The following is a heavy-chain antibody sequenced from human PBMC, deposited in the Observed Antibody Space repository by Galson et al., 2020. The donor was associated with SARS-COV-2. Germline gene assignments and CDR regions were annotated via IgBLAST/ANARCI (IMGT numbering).Heavy chain of an antibody. D-gene: IGHD2-15*01. V-gene: IGHV3-74*01. Sequence: VGSLRLSCAASGFTFSSYGMHWVRQVPGKGLVWVSRIKSDGITTTYADSVKGRFTISRDNAKNTLYLQMNSLRAEDTAMYYCASRGVVVPDTSFDYWGRGTLVTVSS. J-gene: IGHJ4*02. CDR3: ASRGVVVPDTSFDY. CDR2: IKSDGITT. CDR1: GFTFSSYG.